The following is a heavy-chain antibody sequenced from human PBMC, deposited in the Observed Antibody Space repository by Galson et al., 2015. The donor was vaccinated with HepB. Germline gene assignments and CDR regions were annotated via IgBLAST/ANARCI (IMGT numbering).Heavy chain of an antibody. CDR2: ISAYNGNT. J-gene: IGHJ3*02. CDR1: GSTFTSYG. D-gene: IGHD3-22*01. Sequence: SVTVSCKASGSTFTSYGISWVRQAPGQGLEWMGWISAYNGNTNYAQKLQGRVTMTTDTSTSTAYMELRSLRSDDTAVYYCARVGYYYDSSGYSFDAFDIWGQGTMVTVSS. CDR3: ARVGYYYDSSGYSFDAFDI. V-gene: IGHV1-18*01.